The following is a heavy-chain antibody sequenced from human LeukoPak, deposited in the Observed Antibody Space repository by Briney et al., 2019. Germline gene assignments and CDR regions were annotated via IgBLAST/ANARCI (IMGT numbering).Heavy chain of an antibody. V-gene: IGHV3-23*01. CDR3: ARVGPQTSITMIVVVMADY. J-gene: IGHJ4*02. D-gene: IGHD3-22*01. CDR2: ISGSGGNT. CDR1: GFSFSIYG. Sequence: PGGTLRLSCAASGFSFSIYGMSWVRQTPGKGLEWVSGISGSGGNTYYTDSVKGRFTISRDNAENSLYLQMNSLRAEDTAVYYCARVGPQTSITMIVVVMADYWGQGTLVTVSS.